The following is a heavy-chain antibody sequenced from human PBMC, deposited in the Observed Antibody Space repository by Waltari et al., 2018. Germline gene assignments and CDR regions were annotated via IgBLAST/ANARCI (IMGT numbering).Heavy chain of an antibody. V-gene: IGHV3-48*03. D-gene: IGHD2-2*01. J-gene: IGHJ6*02. CDR1: GFTFSSYE. CDR2: ISSSGSTI. CDR3: ARDRVPAAYYYYYGMDV. Sequence: EVQLVESGGGLVQPGGSLRLSCAASGFTFSSYEMNWVRQAPGKGLEWVSYISSSGSTIYYADSVKGRFTISRDNAKNSLYLQMNSLRAEDTAVYYCARDRVPAAYYYYYGMDVWGQGTTVTVSS.